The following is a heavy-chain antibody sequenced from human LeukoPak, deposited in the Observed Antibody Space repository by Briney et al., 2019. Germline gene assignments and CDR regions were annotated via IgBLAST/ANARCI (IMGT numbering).Heavy chain of an antibody. J-gene: IGHJ4*02. CDR3: ATSSGELLGREFDY. CDR2: FDPGDGET. CDR1: GYTLTVLS. V-gene: IGHV1-24*01. D-gene: IGHD1-26*01. Sequence: ASVKVSCKVSGYTLTVLSMHWVRQAPGKGLEWMGGFDPGDGETIYAEKFQGRVTMTEDTSIETAYMELSSLRSEDTAVYYCATSSGELLGREFDYWGQGTLVTVSS.